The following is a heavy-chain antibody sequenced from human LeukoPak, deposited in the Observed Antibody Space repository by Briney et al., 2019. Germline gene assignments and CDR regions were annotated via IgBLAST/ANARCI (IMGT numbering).Heavy chain of an antibody. CDR3: ASTTRSRVTPYY. D-gene: IGHD4-11*01. Sequence: SETLSLTCAVSGQSISSGYYWGWIRQPPGKGLEWIGTIYHSGNAYYNWSLESRLTISVDTSTNQFSLNLTSVTAADTAVYYCASTTRSRVTPYYWGQGTLVPVSS. CDR1: GQSISSGYY. CDR2: IYHSGNA. J-gene: IGHJ4*02. V-gene: IGHV4-38-2*01.